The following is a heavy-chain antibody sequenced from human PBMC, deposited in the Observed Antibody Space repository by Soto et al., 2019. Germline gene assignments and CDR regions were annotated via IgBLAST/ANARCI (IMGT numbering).Heavy chain of an antibody. V-gene: IGHV4-39*01. D-gene: IGHD3-9*01. Sequence: SETLSLTCTVSGGSISSSSYYWGWIRKPPGKGLEWIGSIYYSGSTYYNPSLKSRVTISVGTSKNQFTLKLASVTAADTAVYYCARRGILTGYLDYWGQGTLVTVSS. CDR1: GGSISSSSYY. CDR2: IYYSGST. CDR3: ARRGILTGYLDY. J-gene: IGHJ4*02.